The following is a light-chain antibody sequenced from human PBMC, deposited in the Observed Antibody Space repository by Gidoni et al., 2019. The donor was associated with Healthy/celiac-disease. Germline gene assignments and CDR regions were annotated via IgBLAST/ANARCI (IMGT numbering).Light chain of an antibody. V-gene: IGKV4-1*01. CDR1: QSVLYSSKNKNY. CDR3: QQYYSTPCS. Sequence: DIVMTQSQDSLAVSLGERATINCKSSQSVLYSSKNKNYLAWYQQKPGQPPKLLIYWASTRESGVPDRFSGSGSGTDFTLTISSLQAEDVAVYYCQQYYSTPCSFGQGTKLEIK. CDR2: WAS. J-gene: IGKJ2*04.